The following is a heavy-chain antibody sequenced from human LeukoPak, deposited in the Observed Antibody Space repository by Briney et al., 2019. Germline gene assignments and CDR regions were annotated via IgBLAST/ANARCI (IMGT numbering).Heavy chain of an antibody. CDR2: ISSSGTTI. CDR3: ARDHNGPYTFDY. V-gene: IGHV3-48*03. J-gene: IGHJ4*02. CDR1: GFTFSNYE. Sequence: GGSLRLSCAASGFTFSNYEMNWVRQAPGKGLEWVSYISSSGTTIYYADSVKGRFTISRNNAKNSLSLQMNSLKVEDTAVYYCARDHNGPYTFDYWGQGTLVTVSS. D-gene: IGHD2-2*02.